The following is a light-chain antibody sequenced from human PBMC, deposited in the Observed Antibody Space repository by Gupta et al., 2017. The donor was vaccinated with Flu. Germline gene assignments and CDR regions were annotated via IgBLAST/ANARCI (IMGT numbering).Light chain of an antibody. V-gene: IGLV4-69*01. CDR2: LNSDGSH. CDR1: TGHSTYA. CDR3: HTWVTVVGEV. J-gene: IGLJ3*02. Sequence: QLVLTQSPSASASLGASVKLTRTLTTGHSTYAITWHQQQPKKGHRCLMKLNSDGSHTKGDGIPDRFSGSSSGADRYLVISSLQCEDEADYYCHTWVTVVGEVFGGGTKLTVV.